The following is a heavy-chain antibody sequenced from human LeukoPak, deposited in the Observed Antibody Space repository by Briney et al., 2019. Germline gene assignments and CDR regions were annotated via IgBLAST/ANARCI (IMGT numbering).Heavy chain of an antibody. Sequence: PSETLSLTCTVSGGSISSSSYYWGWIRQPPGKGLEWIGGIYYSGSTYYNPSLKSRVTISVDTSKNQFSLKLSSVTAADTAVYYCARHDPTRDFDYWGQGTLVTVSS. V-gene: IGHV4-39*01. CDR1: GGSISSSSYY. D-gene: IGHD5-12*01. CDR2: IYYSGST. CDR3: ARHDPTRDFDY. J-gene: IGHJ4*02.